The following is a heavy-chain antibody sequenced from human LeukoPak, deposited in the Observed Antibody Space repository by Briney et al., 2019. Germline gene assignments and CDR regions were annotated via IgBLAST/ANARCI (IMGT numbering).Heavy chain of an antibody. CDR2: IGTAGDT. V-gene: IGHV3-13*01. D-gene: IGHD3-10*01. CDR3: ARERANTKLNYYGSGSPLEIWDYYYYMDV. CDR1: GFTFSSYD. J-gene: IGHJ6*03. Sequence: PGGSLRLSCAASGFTFSSYDMHWVRQATGKGLEWVSAIGTAGDTYYPGSVKGRFTISRENAKNSLYLQMNSLRAGDTAVYYCARERANTKLNYYGSGSPLEIWDYYYYMDVWGKGTTVTISS.